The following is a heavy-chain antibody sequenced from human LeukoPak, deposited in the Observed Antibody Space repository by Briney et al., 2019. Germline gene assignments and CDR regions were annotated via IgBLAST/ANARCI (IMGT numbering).Heavy chain of an antibody. CDR3: ARQVLGTGGEWFDP. Sequence: PSETLSLTCTVSGGSISSYHWSWIRQPPGKGLEGIGYIYTSGSTNYNPSLKSRVTISGDTSKNQFSLKLSSVTAADTAVYYCARQVLGTGGEWFDPWGQGTLVTVSS. V-gene: IGHV4-4*09. D-gene: IGHD1-26*01. CDR1: GGSISSYH. J-gene: IGHJ5*02. CDR2: IYTSGST.